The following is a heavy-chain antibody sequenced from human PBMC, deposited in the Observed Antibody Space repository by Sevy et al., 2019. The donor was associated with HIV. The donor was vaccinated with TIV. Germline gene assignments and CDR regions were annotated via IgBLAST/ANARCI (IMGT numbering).Heavy chain of an antibody. CDR1: GFTFTTYT. J-gene: IGHJ3*01. V-gene: IGHV3-21*01. Sequence: GGSLRLSCAASGFTFTTYTMNWVRQAPGKGLEWVSSITSSSNYIYYADSVKGRFTSSRDNAKDSVYLQMNSLRAEDTAVYYCARPYGSGSWEAFDVWGQGTMVTVSS. CDR2: ITSSSNYI. CDR3: ARPYGSGSWEAFDV. D-gene: IGHD3-10*01.